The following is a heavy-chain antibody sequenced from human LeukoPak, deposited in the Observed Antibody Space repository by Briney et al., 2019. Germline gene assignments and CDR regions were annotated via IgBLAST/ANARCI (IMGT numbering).Heavy chain of an antibody. CDR3: ARFSRPRITMVRGGFDY. CDR2: IYYSGST. D-gene: IGHD3-10*01. V-gene: IGHV4-39*07. CDR1: GGSISSSSYY. J-gene: IGHJ4*02. Sequence: SETLSLTCTVSGGSISSSSYYWGWIRKPPGKGLEWIGSIYYSGSTYYNPSLKSRVTISVDTSKNQFSLKLSSVTAADTAVYYCARFSRPRITMVRGGFDYWGQGTLVTVSS.